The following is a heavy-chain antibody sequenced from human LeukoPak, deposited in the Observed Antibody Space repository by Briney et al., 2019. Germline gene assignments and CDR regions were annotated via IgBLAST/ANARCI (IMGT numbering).Heavy chain of an antibody. J-gene: IGHJ3*02. D-gene: IGHD5-24*01. V-gene: IGHV5-51*01. CDR2: IYPGDSNT. Sequence: GESLKISCKGSGYSFTNYWIGWVRQMPGKGLEWMGIIYPGDSNTVYSPSFQGQVTISADKSISTAYLMWTNLRASDTAMYYCVRSPSDGCTYGVDDIWGQGTMVTVSS. CDR1: GYSFTNYW. CDR3: VRSPSDGCTYGVDDI.